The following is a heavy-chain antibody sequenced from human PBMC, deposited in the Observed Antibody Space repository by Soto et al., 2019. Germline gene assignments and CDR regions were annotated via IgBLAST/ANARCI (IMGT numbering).Heavy chain of an antibody. V-gene: IGHV3-23*01. Sequence: GGSLRLSCEASGFTFSSHAMSWVRQAPGKGLEWVSAIGGSNGGTYNADSVKGRFIISRDNSKNTLYLQMNNLSVEDTAVYYCAKNAMSTVTRRGQYFDSWGQGTLVTVSS. CDR1: GFTFSSHA. D-gene: IGHD4-17*01. CDR3: AKNAMSTVTRRGQYFDS. CDR2: IGGSNGGT. J-gene: IGHJ4*02.